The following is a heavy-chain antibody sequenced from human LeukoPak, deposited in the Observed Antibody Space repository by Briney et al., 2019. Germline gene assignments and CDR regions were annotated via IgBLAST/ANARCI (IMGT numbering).Heavy chain of an antibody. CDR1: GGTFSSYA. J-gene: IGHJ5*02. V-gene: IGHV1-69*05. D-gene: IGHD3-22*01. CDR2: IIPIFGTA. Sequence: ASVKVSCKASGGTFSSYAISWVRQAPGQGLEWMGGIIPIFGTANYAQKFQGRVTITTDESTSTAYIELSSLRSEDTAVYYCAVAHYYDSSGPLGPWGQGTLVTVSS. CDR3: AVAHYYDSSGPLGP.